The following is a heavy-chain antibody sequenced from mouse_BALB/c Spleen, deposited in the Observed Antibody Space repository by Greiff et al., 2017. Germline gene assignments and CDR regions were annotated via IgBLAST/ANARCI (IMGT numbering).Heavy chain of an antibody. V-gene: IGHV1S22*01. CDR1: GYTFTSYW. CDR2: IYPGSGST. Sequence: LKQPGSELVRPGASVKLSCKASGYTFTSYWMHWVKQRPGQGLEWIGNIYPGSGSTNYDEKFKSKATLTVDTSSSTAYMQLSSLTSEDSAVYYCTRSAGIYYGYDVDAMDYWGQGTSVTVSS. CDR3: TRSAGIYYGYDVDAMDY. J-gene: IGHJ4*01. D-gene: IGHD2-2*01.